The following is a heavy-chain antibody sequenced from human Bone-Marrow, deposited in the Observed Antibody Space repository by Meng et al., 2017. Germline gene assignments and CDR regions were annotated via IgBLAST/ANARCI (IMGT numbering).Heavy chain of an antibody. D-gene: IGHD6-13*01. Sequence: GAEGKKPGASLKVSCKASGYTFPDYWLHWVRRAPGQGLEWMGRINPKSGDTHYAQRFQGRVTMTGDTSISTAYMELSGLRSDDTAMYYCARDEDISAAGKLFGDYWGQGTLVTVSS. V-gene: IGHV1-2*06. CDR2: INPKSGDT. CDR1: GYTFPDYW. J-gene: IGHJ4*02. CDR3: ARDEDISAAGKLFGDY.